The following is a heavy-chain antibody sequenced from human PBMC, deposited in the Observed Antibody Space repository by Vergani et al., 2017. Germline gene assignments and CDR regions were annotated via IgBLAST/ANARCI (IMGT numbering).Heavy chain of an antibody. CDR3: ARDTFHLDSENDDDVFDS. J-gene: IGHJ3*02. CDR2: IHHSGAT. V-gene: IGHV4-59*01. CDR1: GGSITNNF. Sequence: QVKLQESGPGLFKPSETLSLTCPVSGGSITNNFWSWIRRPPGKGMEWIGYIHHSGATNSKSSLRSRVSISIDTSKSSFSLRLSSVTTADTAMYYCARDTFHLDSENDDDVFDSWGQGTMVIFSS. D-gene: IGHD1-14*01.